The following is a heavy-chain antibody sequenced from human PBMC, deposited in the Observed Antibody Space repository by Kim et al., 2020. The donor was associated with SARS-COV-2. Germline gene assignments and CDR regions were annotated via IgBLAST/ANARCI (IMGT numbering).Heavy chain of an antibody. CDR3: ARALRGGPKREWFDP. D-gene: IGHD4-17*01. CDR2: IWYDGSNK. J-gene: IGHJ5*02. V-gene: IGHV3-33*01. Sequence: GGSLRLSCAASGFTFSSYGMHWVRQAPGKGLEWVAVIWYDGSNKYYADSVKGRFTISRDNSKNTLYLQMNSLRAEDTAVYYCARALRGGPKREWFDPWGQGTLVTVSS. CDR1: GFTFSSYG.